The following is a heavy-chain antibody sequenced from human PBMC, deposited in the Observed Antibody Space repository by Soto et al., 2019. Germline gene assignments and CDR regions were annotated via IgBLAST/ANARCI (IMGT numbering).Heavy chain of an antibody. CDR2: IDPSDSYT. J-gene: IGHJ4*02. CDR3: ARRIAVDVAGFDY. Sequence: GESLKISCKGSGYSFTSYSINWGRQMPGKGLERMGRIDPSDSYTNYSPSFQGHVTFSADKSINTAYLQWSSLKASDTAIYYCARRIAVDVAGFDYWGQGTLVTVSS. D-gene: IGHD6-19*01. CDR1: GYSFTSYS. V-gene: IGHV5-10-1*01.